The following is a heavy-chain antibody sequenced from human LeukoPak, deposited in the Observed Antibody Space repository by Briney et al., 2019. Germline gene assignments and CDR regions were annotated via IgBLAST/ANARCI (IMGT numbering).Heavy chain of an antibody. D-gene: IGHD7-27*01. V-gene: IGHV4-59*01. Sequence: SETLSLTCTVSGGSISSYYWSWIRQPPGKGLEWIGYVYYTGSTSYSPSLKSRVTISADTSQNQFSLKLSSVTAADTAVYYCASRKLGNDYWGQGTLVTVSS. CDR1: GGSISSYY. J-gene: IGHJ4*02. CDR3: ASRKLGNDY. CDR2: VYYTGST.